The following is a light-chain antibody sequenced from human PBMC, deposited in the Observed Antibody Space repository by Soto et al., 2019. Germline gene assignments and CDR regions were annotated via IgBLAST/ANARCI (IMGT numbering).Light chain of an antibody. Sequence: DIQMTQSPSTLSASVGDRVTITCRASQSIRYWLAWHQRKPGKAPQVLIYDVSTLQKGVPSMFIGSGFGTEFTLNICSLQPDDFTTYYCQLYHDFPYTVGLGTKVDSK. CDR2: DVS. CDR3: QLYHDFPYT. CDR1: QSIRYW. V-gene: IGKV1-5*01. J-gene: IGKJ2*01.